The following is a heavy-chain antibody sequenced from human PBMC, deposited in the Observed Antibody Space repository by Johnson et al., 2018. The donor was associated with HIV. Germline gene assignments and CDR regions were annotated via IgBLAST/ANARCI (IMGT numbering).Heavy chain of an antibody. J-gene: IGHJ3*02. Sequence: VQLVEFGGGVVQPGRSLRLSCAASGFTLSSYAMSWVRHAPGKGLGWVSAISGSGGSTYDADSGKGRFTMSGDNSKNTLYLQKNSLRAEDTAVYYCAKDRVAATSPQAQNAFDIWGQGTMVTVTS. CDR1: GFTLSSYA. CDR3: AKDRVAATSPQAQNAFDI. V-gene: IGHV3-23*04. D-gene: IGHD1-26*01. CDR2: ISGSGGST.